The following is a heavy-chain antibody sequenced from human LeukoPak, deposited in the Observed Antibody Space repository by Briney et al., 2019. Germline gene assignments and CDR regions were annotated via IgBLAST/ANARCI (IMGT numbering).Heavy chain of an antibody. J-gene: IGHJ4*02. CDR2: IYSGGST. CDR3: ASICSSTSCFSRPSDY. V-gene: IGHV3-53*01. Sequence: AGGSLRLSCAASGFTVSSNYMSWVRQAPGKGLEWVSVIYSGGSTYYADSVKGRFTISRDNSKNTLYLQVNSLRAEDTAVYYCASICSSTSCFSRPSDYWGQGTLVTVSS. CDR1: GFTVSSNY. D-gene: IGHD2-2*01.